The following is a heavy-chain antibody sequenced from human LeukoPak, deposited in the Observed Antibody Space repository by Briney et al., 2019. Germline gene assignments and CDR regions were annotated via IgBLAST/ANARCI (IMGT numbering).Heavy chain of an antibody. CDR1: GYSFTSYA. J-gene: IGHJ6*02. CDR3: ARTYRYSSGWNYYYYGMDV. CDR2: INTNTGNP. Sequence: ASVKVSCKASGYSFTSYAMNWVRQAPGQGLEWMGWINTNTGNPTYAQGFTGRCVFSLDTSVSTAYLQISSLKAEDTAVYYCARTYRYSSGWNYYYYGMDVWGQGTTVTVSS. V-gene: IGHV7-4-1*02. D-gene: IGHD6-19*01.